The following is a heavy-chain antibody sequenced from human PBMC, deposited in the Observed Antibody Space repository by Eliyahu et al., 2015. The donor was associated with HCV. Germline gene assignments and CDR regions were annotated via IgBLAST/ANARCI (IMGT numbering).Heavy chain of an antibody. CDR1: GESFRDYD. CDR2: IDHRGLT. D-gene: IGHD2/OR15-2a*01. Sequence: QVELQQWGAGLLKSSETLSLTCAVYGESFRDYDWNWIRQSPEKGLEWIAKIDHRGLTRYNPSLSSRVAISADTSKKQFSLRLTSVTAADTGIYYCATCSTSSLSLDFWGQGTLVTVSS. V-gene: IGHV4-34*02. CDR3: ATCSTSSLSLDF. J-gene: IGHJ4*02.